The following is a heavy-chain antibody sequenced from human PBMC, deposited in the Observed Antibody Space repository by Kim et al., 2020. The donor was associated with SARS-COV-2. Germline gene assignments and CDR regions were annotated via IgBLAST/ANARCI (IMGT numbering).Heavy chain of an antibody. CDR2: ISGSGVST. J-gene: IGHJ6*02. CDR3: AAYCSGGSCYPFRDYYYGMDL. D-gene: IGHD2-15*01. Sequence: GGSLRLSCVASGLTFTSYAMSWVRQAPGKGLEWLSGISGSGVSTYYADSVEGRFTISRDNAKNTLFLQMNSLRAEDTAVYYCAAYCSGGSCYPFRDYYYGMDLWGQGTTVSVSS. CDR1: GLTFTSYA. V-gene: IGHV3-23*01.